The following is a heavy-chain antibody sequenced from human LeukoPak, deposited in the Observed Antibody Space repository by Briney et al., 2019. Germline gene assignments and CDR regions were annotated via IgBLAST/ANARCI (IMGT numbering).Heavy chain of an antibody. D-gene: IGHD6-19*01. Sequence: GASVKVTCKVSGYTLTELSMHWVRQAPGKGLEWMGGFDPEDGETIYAQKFQGRVTMTEDTSTDTAYMELSSLRSEDTAVYYCATSFLGWAGTAYWFDPWGQGTLVTVSS. J-gene: IGHJ5*02. CDR3: ATSFLGWAGTAYWFDP. CDR2: FDPEDGET. V-gene: IGHV1-24*01. CDR1: GYTLTELS.